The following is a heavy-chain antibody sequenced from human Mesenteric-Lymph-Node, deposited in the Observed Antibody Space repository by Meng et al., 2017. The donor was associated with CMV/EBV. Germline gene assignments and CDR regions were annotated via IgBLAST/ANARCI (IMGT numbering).Heavy chain of an antibody. CDR2: TDYDGSDK. V-gene: IGHV3-7*01. J-gene: IGHJ4*02. CDR1: GFTFSDYW. D-gene: IGHD1-7*01. CDR3: AKATAYNWNYGYFDY. Sequence: GESLKISCEASGFTFSDYWMSWVRQAPGKGLEWVANTDYDGSDKYYVDPVKGRFTISRDNARNSLYLQMTSLRVEDTAVYYCAKATAYNWNYGYFDYWGQGTLVTVSS.